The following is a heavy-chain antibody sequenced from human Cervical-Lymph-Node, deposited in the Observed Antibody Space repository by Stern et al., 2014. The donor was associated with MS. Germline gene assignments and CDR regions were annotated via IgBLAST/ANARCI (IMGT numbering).Heavy chain of an antibody. D-gene: IGHD2-8*02. J-gene: IGHJ4*02. CDR2: IYPGDSDT. Sequence: EVQLVESGAEVKKPGESLKISCKGSGYTFSNSWIGWVRQMPGRGLEWIGIIYPGDSDTRYSPSFQGQITISADKSISTAYLQWNSLKASDTAIFYCARGSAGAGAFFDYWGQGTLVTVSS. CDR3: ARGSAGAGAFFDY. CDR1: GYTFSNSW. V-gene: IGHV5-51*01.